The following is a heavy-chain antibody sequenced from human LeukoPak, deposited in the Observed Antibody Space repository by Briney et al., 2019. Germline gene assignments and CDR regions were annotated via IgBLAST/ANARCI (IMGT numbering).Heavy chain of an antibody. CDR2: INHSGST. Sequence: SETLSLTCAVYGGSFSGSYWTWIRQPPGKGLEWIGEINHSGSTNYNPSLKSRVTISLDTSKNQFSLRLSSVTTADTAVYYCARVMTTVTTFKTYSYGMDVWGQGTTVTVSS. V-gene: IGHV4-34*01. J-gene: IGHJ6*02. D-gene: IGHD4-17*01. CDR3: ARVMTTVTTFKTYSYGMDV. CDR1: GGSFSGSY.